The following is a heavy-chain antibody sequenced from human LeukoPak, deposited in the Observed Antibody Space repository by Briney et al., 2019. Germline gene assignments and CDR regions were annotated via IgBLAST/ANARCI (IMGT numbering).Heavy chain of an antibody. CDR3: AKDQSRGQWLLIY. D-gene: IGHD3-22*01. V-gene: IGHV3-30-3*01. Sequence: PGRSLRLSCAASGFTFSSYAMHWVRQAPGKGLEWVAVISYDGSNKYYADSVKGRFTISRDNSKNTLYLQMNSLRAEDTAVYYCAKDQSRGQWLLIYWGQGTLVTVSS. CDR2: ISYDGSNK. J-gene: IGHJ4*02. CDR1: GFTFSSYA.